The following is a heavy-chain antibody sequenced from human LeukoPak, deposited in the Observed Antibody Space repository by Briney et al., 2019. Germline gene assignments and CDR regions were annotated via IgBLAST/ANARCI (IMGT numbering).Heavy chain of an antibody. D-gene: IGHD6-13*01. CDR1: GYSFSSGYY. Sequence: PSETLSLTCTVSGYSFSSGYYWGWIRQPPGKGLEWIGSIYHSGSTHYNPSLNSRVTILVDTSKNQFSLTLDSVTAADTAVYYCARVVGIAAAAHHNDYWGQGTLVTVSS. CDR2: IYHSGST. CDR3: ARVVGIAAAAHHNDY. J-gene: IGHJ4*02. V-gene: IGHV4-38-2*02.